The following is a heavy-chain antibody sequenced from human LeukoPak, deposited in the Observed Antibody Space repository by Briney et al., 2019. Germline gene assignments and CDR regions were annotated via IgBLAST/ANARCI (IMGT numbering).Heavy chain of an antibody. CDR1: GGSITSYH. CDR2: IYYNGGT. V-gene: IGHV4-59*01. CDR3: ARAPLPLPFKGNFFDP. Sequence: SETLSLTCTVSGGSITSYHWTWIRQTPGKGLEWIGFIYYNGGTNYNPSLKSRVTISVDTSKNQFSLKLSSVTTADTAVYYCARAPLPLPFKGNFFDPWGQGTLVTVSS. J-gene: IGHJ5*02.